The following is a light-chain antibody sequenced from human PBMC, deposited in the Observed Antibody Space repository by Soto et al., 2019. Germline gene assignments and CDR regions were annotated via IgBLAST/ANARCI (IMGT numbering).Light chain of an antibody. CDR2: GAS. V-gene: IGKV1-39*01. CDR1: QNINAW. J-gene: IGKJ5*01. Sequence: DIHMTQSPSSLSVSVGDRVTITCRTSQNINAWLAWYQQKPGKAPKLLIYGASNLQSGVPSRFSGSGSGTDFTLTISSLQPEDFATYYCQHHSTIPITFGQGTRLEI. CDR3: QHHSTIPIT.